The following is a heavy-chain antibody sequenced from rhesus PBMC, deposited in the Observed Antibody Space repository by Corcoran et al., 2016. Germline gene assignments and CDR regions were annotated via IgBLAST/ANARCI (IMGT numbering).Heavy chain of an antibody. Sequence: QLQLQESGPGLVKPSGTLSLTCAVSGGSIRNNYWSRIRQPPGKGREWIGRISGRGGNTDYNPSLKSRVTMSRDTSKNQFSLKLRSVTAADTAVYYCAISYFDYWGQGVLVTVSS. CDR2: ISGRGGNT. CDR1: GGSIRNNY. V-gene: IGHV4-173*01. J-gene: IGHJ4*01. CDR3: AISYFDY.